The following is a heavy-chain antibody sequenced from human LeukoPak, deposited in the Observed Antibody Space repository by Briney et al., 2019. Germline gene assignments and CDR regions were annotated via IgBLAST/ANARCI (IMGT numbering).Heavy chain of an antibody. Sequence: ASVKVSCKASGYTFTAYYLHWVRQAPGQGLEWMGWINPNSGDTNYAQKFQGRVTMTRDTSITTAYMQLSRLTSDDTAIYYCARDRMGDCATTSCYLAYWGQGTLVTVSS. V-gene: IGHV1-2*02. D-gene: IGHD2-2*01. CDR1: GYTFTAYY. CDR2: INPNSGDT. J-gene: IGHJ4*02. CDR3: ARDRMGDCATTSCYLAY.